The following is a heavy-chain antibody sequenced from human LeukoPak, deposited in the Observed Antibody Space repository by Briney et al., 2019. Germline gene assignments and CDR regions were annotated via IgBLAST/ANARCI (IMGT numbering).Heavy chain of an antibody. CDR2: IYHSGST. J-gene: IGHJ6*03. CDR3: ARDQSDDSSSWSVYYYYMDV. Sequence: SETLSLTCTLSGGSISTYYWSWIRQPPGKGLEWIGYIYHSGSTNYNPSLKSRVTISVDTSKNQFSLKLSSVTAADTAVYYCARDQSDDSSSWSVYYYYMDVWGKGTTVTVSS. V-gene: IGHV4-59*01. CDR1: GGSISTYY. D-gene: IGHD6-13*01.